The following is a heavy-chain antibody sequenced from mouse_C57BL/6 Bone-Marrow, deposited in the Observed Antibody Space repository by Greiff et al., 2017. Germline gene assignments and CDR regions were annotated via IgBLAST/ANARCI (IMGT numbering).Heavy chain of an antibody. CDR3: ARITTVVEACYFDV. D-gene: IGHD1-1*01. CDR1: GYTFTDYY. J-gene: IGHJ1*03. CDR2: INPNNGGT. Sequence: VQLQQSGPELVKPGASVKISCKASGYTFTDYYMNWVKQSPGKSLEWIGDINPNNGGTSYNQKFKGKATLTVDKSSSTAYMELRSLTSEDSAFYFCARITTVVEACYFDVWGTGTTVTVSS. V-gene: IGHV1-26*01.